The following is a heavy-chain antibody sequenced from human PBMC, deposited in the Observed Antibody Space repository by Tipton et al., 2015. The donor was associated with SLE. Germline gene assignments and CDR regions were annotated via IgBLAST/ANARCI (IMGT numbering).Heavy chain of an antibody. CDR3: ARPSPGTGEGDAFDI. J-gene: IGHJ3*02. D-gene: IGHD7-27*01. CDR2: IWYDGSNK. Sequence: SLRLSCAASGFTFSSYGMHWVRQAPGKGLEWVAVIWYDGSNKYYADSVKGRFTISRDNSKNTLYLQMNSLRAEDTAVYYCARPSPGTGEGDAFDIWGQGTMVTVSS. V-gene: IGHV3-33*01. CDR1: GFTFSSYG.